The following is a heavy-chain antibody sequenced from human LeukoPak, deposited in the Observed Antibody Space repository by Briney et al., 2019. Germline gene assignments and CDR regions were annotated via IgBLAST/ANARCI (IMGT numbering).Heavy chain of an antibody. Sequence: PETLSLTCTVSGGSISSYYWSWIRQPPGKGLEWIGYIYYSGSTNYNPSLKSRVTISVDTSKNQFSLKLSSVTAADTAVYYCARIRVEMATIFPYMDVWGKGTTVTVSS. CDR2: IYYSGST. CDR3: ARIRVEMATIFPYMDV. CDR1: GGSISSYY. V-gene: IGHV4-59*01. J-gene: IGHJ6*03. D-gene: IGHD5-24*01.